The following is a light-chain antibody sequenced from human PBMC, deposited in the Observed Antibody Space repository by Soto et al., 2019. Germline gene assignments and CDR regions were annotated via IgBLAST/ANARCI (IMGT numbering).Light chain of an antibody. V-gene: IGKV1-39*01. CDR3: QQTYSTFVR. Sequence: DIQMTQSPSSLSASVGDRVTITCRSSQTISTFLHWFQQKPGKAPNLLIYDASSLQSGVPSRFSGSGSGTDFTLTISSLQPEDFGTYYSQQTYSTFVRFGGGTKVDIK. J-gene: IGKJ4*02. CDR1: QTISTF. CDR2: DAS.